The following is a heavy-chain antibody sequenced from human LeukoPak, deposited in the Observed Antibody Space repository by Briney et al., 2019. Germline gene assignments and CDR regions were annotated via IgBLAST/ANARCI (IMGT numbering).Heavy chain of an antibody. CDR1: GGSISSYY. CDR3: ARTKARLAPVAFDI. Sequence: SETLSLTCTVSGGSISSYYWSWIRQPPGKGLEWIGYIYTSGSTNYNPSLKSRVTKSVDTSKNQFSLKLSSVTAADTAVYYCARTKARLAPVAFDIWGQGTMVTVSS. D-gene: IGHD4-17*01. J-gene: IGHJ3*02. V-gene: IGHV4-4*09. CDR2: IYTSGST.